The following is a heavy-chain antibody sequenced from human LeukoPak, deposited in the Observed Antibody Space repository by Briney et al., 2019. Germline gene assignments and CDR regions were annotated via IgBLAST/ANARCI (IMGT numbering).Heavy chain of an antibody. V-gene: IGHV3-33*08. CDR3: ARDRIGKYSIDY. J-gene: IGHJ4*02. CDR1: GFTFSNFG. D-gene: IGHD2-15*01. CDR2: ISDNGRRT. Sequence: PGGSLRLSCAASGFTFSNFGLNWVRQAPGKGLEWLAFISDNGRRTYYLESVKGLFTISRDDSKNTLYLQMNSLRVEDTAVYYCARDRIGKYSIDYWGQGTLVTVSS.